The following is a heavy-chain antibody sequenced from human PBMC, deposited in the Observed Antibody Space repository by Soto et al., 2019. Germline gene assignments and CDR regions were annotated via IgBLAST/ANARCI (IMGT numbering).Heavy chain of an antibody. CDR1: GYTFTSYA. V-gene: IGHV1-3*01. CDR2: INAGNGNT. D-gene: IGHD5-18*01. CDR3: ARGIQHNSFFEY. Sequence: ASVKVSCKASGYTFTSYAMHWVRQAPGQRLEWMGWINAGNGNTKYSQKFQGRVTITRDTSASTAYMELSSLRSEDTAVYYCARGIQHNSFFEYWGQGTLVTVSS. J-gene: IGHJ4*02.